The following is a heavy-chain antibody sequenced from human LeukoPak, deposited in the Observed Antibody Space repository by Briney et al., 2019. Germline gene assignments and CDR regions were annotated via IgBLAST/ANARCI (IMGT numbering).Heavy chain of an antibody. CDR1: GYTFTSYD. D-gene: IGHD5-18*01. CDR3: AREKVDTAMVTFSY. Sequence: ASVKVSCKASGYTFTSYDINWVRQATGQGLEWMGIINPSGGSTSYAQKFQGRVTMTRDTSTSTVYMELSSLRSEDTAVYYCAREKVDTAMVTFSYWGQGTLVTVSS. V-gene: IGHV1-46*01. J-gene: IGHJ4*02. CDR2: INPSGGST.